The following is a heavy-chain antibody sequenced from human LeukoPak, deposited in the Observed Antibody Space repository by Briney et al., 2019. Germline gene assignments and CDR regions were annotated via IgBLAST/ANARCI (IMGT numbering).Heavy chain of an antibody. CDR2: ISSSSSTI. D-gene: IGHD3-10*01. CDR1: GFTFSSYS. CDR3: ARGPWGVRGIQGFDY. J-gene: IGHJ4*02. V-gene: IGHV3-48*01. Sequence: PGGSLRLSCAASGFTFSSYSMNWVRQAPGKGLEWVSYISSSSSTIYYADSVKGQFTISRHNSKNTLYLQMNSLRAEDTALYYCARGPWGVRGIQGFDYWGQGTLVTVSS.